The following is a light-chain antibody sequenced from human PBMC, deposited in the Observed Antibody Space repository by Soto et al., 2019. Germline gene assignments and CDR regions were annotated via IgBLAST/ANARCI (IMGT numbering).Light chain of an antibody. Sequence: EIVLTQSPGTLSLSPGERATLSCRASQSVSSSYLAWYQQKPGQAPRLLIYGASSRATGIPDRFSCSGSGTDLTLTISRLEPEDFAVYYCQQYGSSPYTFGQGTKLEIK. CDR2: GAS. CDR1: QSVSSSY. CDR3: QQYGSSPYT. V-gene: IGKV3-20*01. J-gene: IGKJ2*01.